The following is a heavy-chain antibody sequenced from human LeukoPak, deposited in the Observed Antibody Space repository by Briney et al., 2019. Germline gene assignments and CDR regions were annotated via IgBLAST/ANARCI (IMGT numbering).Heavy chain of an antibody. CDR3: AKAEYCSSTSCYLYAFDI. Sequence: GRSLRLSCAASGFTFDDYAMHWVRQAPGKGLEWVSGISWNSGSIGYADSVKGRFTISRDNAKNSLYLQMNSLRAEDTGLYYCAKAEYCSSTSCYLYAFDIWGQGTMVTVSS. J-gene: IGHJ3*02. V-gene: IGHV3-9*01. CDR1: GFTFDDYA. CDR2: ISWNSGSI. D-gene: IGHD2-2*01.